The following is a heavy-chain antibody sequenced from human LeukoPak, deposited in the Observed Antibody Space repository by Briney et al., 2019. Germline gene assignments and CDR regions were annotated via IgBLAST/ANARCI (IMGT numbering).Heavy chain of an antibody. CDR2: IYYVGNT. CDR3: ARVEVIGSTIYFDY. CDR1: GGSISSGGNY. J-gene: IGHJ4*02. Sequence: PSETLSLTCTVSGGSISSGGNYWSWLRQLPGKGLEWIGYIYYVGNTNYNPSLKSRLSMSVDTSNNQFSLRLTSVTAADTAVYYCARVEVIGSTIYFDYWGQGAMVSVSS. V-gene: IGHV4-31*03. D-gene: IGHD3-16*02.